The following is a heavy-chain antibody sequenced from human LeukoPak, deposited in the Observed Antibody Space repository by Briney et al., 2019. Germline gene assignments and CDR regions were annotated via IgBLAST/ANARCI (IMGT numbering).Heavy chain of an antibody. CDR3: ARDGPGHFDY. J-gene: IGHJ4*02. V-gene: IGHV3-30*04. CDR2: ISYDGSNK. Sequence: GGSLRLSCSASRFTFSSYAMHWVRQAPGKGLEWVAVISYDGSNKYYADSVKGRFTISRDNSMNTLYLQMNSLRAEDTAVYYCARDGPGHFDYWGQGTLVTVSS. CDR1: RFTFSSYA.